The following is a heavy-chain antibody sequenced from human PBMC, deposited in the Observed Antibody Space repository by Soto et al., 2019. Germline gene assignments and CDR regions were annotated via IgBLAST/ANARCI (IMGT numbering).Heavy chain of an antibody. CDR2: VTSGSTYI. CDR1: GFTFSSYS. J-gene: IGHJ4*02. D-gene: IGHD1-26*01. Sequence: GSLRLSCAASGFTFSSYSMNWVRQAPGKGLEWVSSVTSGSTYIYYADSVKGRFTISRDNAKNSLYLQMNSLRAEDTAVYYCARGSGGYWGQGTLVTVSS. CDR3: ARGSGGY. V-gene: IGHV3-21*01.